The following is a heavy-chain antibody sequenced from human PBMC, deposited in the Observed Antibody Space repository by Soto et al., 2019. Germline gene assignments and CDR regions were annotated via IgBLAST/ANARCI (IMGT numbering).Heavy chain of an antibody. D-gene: IGHD6-13*01. J-gene: IGHJ4*02. CDR2: ISGSGGST. CDR1: GFTFSSYA. CDR3: AKDNPGSSSWPYYFDY. V-gene: IGHV3-23*01. Sequence: GGSLRLSCAASGFTFSSYAMSWVRQAPGKGLEWVSAISGSGGSTYYADSVKGRFTISRDNSKNTLYLQMNSLRAEDTAVYYCAKDNPGSSSWPYYFDYWGQGTLVTVSS.